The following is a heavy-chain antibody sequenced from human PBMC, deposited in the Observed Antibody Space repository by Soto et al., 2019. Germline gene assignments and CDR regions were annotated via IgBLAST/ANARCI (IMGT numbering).Heavy chain of an antibody. CDR3: ARDSIVGATYVDY. D-gene: IGHD1-26*01. J-gene: IGHJ4*02. CDR2: IWYDGSNK. V-gene: IGHV3-33*01. Sequence: GESLKISCAASGFTFSSYGMHWVRQAPGKGLEWVAVIWYDGSNKYYADSVKGRFTISRDNSKNTLYLQMNSLRAEDTAVYYCARDSIVGATYVDYWGQGTLVTVSS. CDR1: GFTFSSYG.